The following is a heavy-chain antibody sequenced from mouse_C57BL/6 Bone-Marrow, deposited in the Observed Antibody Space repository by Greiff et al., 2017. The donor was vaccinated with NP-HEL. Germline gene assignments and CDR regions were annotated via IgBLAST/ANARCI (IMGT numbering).Heavy chain of an antibody. CDR3: TVQTAQATDY. D-gene: IGHD3-2*02. Sequence: EVKLEESGGGLVQPGGSMKLSCVASGFTFSNYWMNWVRQSPEKGLEWVAQIRLKSDNYATHYAESVKGRFTISRDDSKSSIYLQMNNVSAEDTGMYYCTVQTAQATDYWRQGTTLTVSS. CDR2: IRLKSDNYAT. J-gene: IGHJ2*01. V-gene: IGHV6-3*01. CDR1: GFTFSNYW.